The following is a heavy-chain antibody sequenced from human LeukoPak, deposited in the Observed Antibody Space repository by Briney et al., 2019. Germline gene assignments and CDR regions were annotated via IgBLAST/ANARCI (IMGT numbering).Heavy chain of an antibody. Sequence: SVKVSCKASGGTFSSYGISWVRQAPGQGPEWIGGIIPISGTAKYAQKLQGRVTISADMSTGTVYMELTSLRSEDTAVYYCAGSYNTYYAQDYWGQGALVTVSS. D-gene: IGHD1-14*01. CDR1: GGTFSSYG. CDR3: AGSYNTYYAQDY. CDR2: IIPISGTA. V-gene: IGHV1-69*06. J-gene: IGHJ4*02.